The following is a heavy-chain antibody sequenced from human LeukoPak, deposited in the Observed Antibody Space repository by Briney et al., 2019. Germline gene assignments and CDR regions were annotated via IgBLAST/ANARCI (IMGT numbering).Heavy chain of an antibody. CDR1: GFTFSDYY. V-gene: IGHV3-11*01. D-gene: IGHD6-13*01. CDR2: IRSSSSSI. J-gene: IGHJ6*02. Sequence: GGSLRLSCAVSGFTFSDYYMSWIRQAPGKGLEWVSYIRSSSSSIYYSGSVKGRFTISRDNAKNSLYLQMDSLGDEDTAVYYCARRLRGIAEEYGLDVWGQGTTVTVSS. CDR3: ARRLRGIAEEYGLDV.